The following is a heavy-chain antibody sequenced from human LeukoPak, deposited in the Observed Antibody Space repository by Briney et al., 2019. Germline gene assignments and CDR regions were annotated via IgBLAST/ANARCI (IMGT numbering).Heavy chain of an antibody. Sequence: PSETLSLTCAVSGGSISSSNWWSWVRQPPGKGLEWIGEIYHSGSTNYNPSLKSRVTMSVDTSKNLFSLKVSSVTAADTAVYYCARGRSNYYGMDVWGQGTTVTVSS. CDR3: ARGRSNYYGMDV. CDR1: GGSISSSNW. D-gene: IGHD1-26*01. CDR2: IYHSGST. V-gene: IGHV4-4*02. J-gene: IGHJ6*02.